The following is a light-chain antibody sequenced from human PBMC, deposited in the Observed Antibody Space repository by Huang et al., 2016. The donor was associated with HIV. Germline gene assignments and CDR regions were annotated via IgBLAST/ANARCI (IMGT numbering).Light chain of an antibody. Sequence: DIQMTQSPSSLSASIGDRVTITCRASQSISRYLNWYQQKPGKAPNLLIYGASNLRSGVPSRFSVSGSGTDFTLTISSLQPEDFASYYCQQSHSTSAWTFGPGTKVDIK. V-gene: IGKV1-39*01. CDR1: QSISRY. CDR3: QQSHSTSAWT. J-gene: IGKJ1*01. CDR2: GAS.